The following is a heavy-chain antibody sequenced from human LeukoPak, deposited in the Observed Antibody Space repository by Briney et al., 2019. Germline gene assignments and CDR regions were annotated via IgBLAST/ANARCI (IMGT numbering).Heavy chain of an antibody. CDR3: ARYSYGYTGDY. D-gene: IGHD5-18*01. V-gene: IGHV3-7*01. Sequence: PGGSLRLSCTVSGFDFNSYWMSWVRQAPGKGLERVANIKEDATAKFYLDSVEGRFTISRDNANNALYLQMNSLRAEDTAVYYCARYSYGYTGDYWGQGTLVTVSS. CDR1: GFDFNSYW. J-gene: IGHJ4*02. CDR2: IKEDATAK.